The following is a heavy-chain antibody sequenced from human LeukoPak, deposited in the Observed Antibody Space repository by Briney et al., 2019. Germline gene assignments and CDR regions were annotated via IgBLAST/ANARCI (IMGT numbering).Heavy chain of an antibody. V-gene: IGHV5-51*01. D-gene: IGHD2-8*01. CDR1: EYTFTNYW. J-gene: IGHJ6*03. CDR2: IYPDDSAT. CDR3: ARHAECTNGVCAMDV. Sequence: GESLKISCKGSEYTFTNYWIGWVRQMPGKGLEWMGIIYPDDSATRHSPSFQGQVTISADKSISTAYLQWSSLMASDTAMYYCARHAECTNGVCAMDVWGKGTTVTVSS.